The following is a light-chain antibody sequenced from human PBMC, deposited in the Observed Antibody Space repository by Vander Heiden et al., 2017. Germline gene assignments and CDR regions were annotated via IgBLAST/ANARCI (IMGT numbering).Light chain of an antibody. J-gene: IGKJ4*01. CDR1: QSISSW. CDR2: KAS. V-gene: IGKV1-5*03. Sequence: DIKMTQSPSTLSASVGDRVTITCRASQSISSWLAWYQQKPGKAPKLLIYKASSLESGVPSRFSGSGSGTEFTLTISSLKPDDFATYYCQQDNSYPLTFGGGTKVEIK. CDR3: QQDNSYPLT.